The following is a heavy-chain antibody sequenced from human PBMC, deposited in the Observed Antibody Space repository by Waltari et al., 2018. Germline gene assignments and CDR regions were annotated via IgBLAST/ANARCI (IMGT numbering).Heavy chain of an antibody. Sequence: QVQLVQSGAEVKKPGSSVKVSCKASGGTFSSYAISGVRQAPGQGLEWMGRISPILGTANYAQKFQGRVTITADKSTSTAYMELSSLRSEDTAVYYCARDKGSSHAFDIWGQGTMVTVSS. J-gene: IGHJ3*02. V-gene: IGHV1-69*08. D-gene: IGHD6-13*01. CDR3: ARDKGSSHAFDI. CDR1: GGTFSSYA. CDR2: ISPILGTA.